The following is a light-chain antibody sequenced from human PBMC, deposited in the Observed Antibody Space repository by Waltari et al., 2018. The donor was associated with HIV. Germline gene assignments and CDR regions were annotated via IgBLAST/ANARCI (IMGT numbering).Light chain of an antibody. V-gene: IGLV1-40*03. CDR2: ATT. Sequence: QSVLTPPPSVSGAPGQRVTLSCSGNSSNIGAGFDVHWYQHLPGTAPKLLIYATTNRPSGVPDRFSGSKSGASASLAITGLQAEDEADYYCQSYDNSLTSYVFATGTRVTVL. CDR3: QSYDNSLTSYV. J-gene: IGLJ1*01. CDR1: SSNIGAGFD.